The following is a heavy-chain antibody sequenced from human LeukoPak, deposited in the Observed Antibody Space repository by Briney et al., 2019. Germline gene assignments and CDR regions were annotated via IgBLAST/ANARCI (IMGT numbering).Heavy chain of an antibody. J-gene: IGHJ5*02. D-gene: IGHD2-15*01. CDR1: GYTFTSYY. V-gene: IGHV1-46*01. CDR2: INPSGGST. Sequence: ASVKVSCKASGYTFTSYYMHWVRQAPGQGLERMGIINPSGGSTSYAQKFQGRVTMTRDTSTSTVYMELSSLRSEDTAVYYCARGYCSGGSCANNWFDPWGQGTLVTVSS. CDR3: ARGYCSGGSCANNWFDP.